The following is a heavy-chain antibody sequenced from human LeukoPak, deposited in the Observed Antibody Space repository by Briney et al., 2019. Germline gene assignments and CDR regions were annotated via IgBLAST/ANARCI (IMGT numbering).Heavy chain of an antibody. Sequence: ASVKVSCKASGYTFTSYGISWVRQAPGQGLEWMGWISAYSDNTNYAQKFQGRVTMTTDTSTNTAYMELRSLTSDDTAVYYCARTFYDFWSGFSNYDSFHIWGQGILVTVSS. J-gene: IGHJ3*02. CDR2: ISAYSDNT. V-gene: IGHV1-18*01. D-gene: IGHD3-3*01. CDR1: GYTFTSYG. CDR3: ARTFYDFWSGFSNYDSFHI.